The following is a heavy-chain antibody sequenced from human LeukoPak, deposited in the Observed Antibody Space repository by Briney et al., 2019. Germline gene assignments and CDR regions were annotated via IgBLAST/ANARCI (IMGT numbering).Heavy chain of an antibody. J-gene: IGHJ3*02. V-gene: IGHV3-30-3*01. Sequence: GGSLRLSCAASGFTFSSYAMHWVREAPGKGLEWVAVISYDGSNKYYADSVKGRFTISRDNSKNTLYLQMNSLRAEDTAVYYCARKEGGSCYSGFCAFDIWGQGTMVTVSS. CDR1: GFTFSSYA. CDR3: ARKEGGSCYSGFCAFDI. CDR2: ISYDGSNK. D-gene: IGHD2-15*01.